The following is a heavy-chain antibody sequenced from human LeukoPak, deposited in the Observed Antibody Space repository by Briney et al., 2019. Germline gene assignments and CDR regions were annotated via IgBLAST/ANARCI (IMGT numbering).Heavy chain of an antibody. CDR3: AGAKMYSSSWYVDY. CDR1: GGSFSGYY. D-gene: IGHD6-13*01. V-gene: IGHV4-34*01. J-gene: IGHJ4*02. Sequence: ETLSLTCAVYGGSFSGYYWSWLRQPPGKGLEWIGEINHSGSTNYNPSLKSRVTISVDTSKNQFSLKLSSVTAADTAVYYCAGAKMYSSSWYVDYWGQGTLVTVSS. CDR2: INHSGST.